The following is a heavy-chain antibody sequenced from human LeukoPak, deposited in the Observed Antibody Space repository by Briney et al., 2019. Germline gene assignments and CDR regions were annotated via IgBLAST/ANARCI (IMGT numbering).Heavy chain of an antibody. J-gene: IGHJ2*01. Sequence: GGSLRLSCAASGFTFDDYAMHWVRQAPGKGLEWVSLISGDGGSTYYADSVKGRFTISRDNSKNSLYLQMNSLRTEDTALYYCATHPEDWYFDLWGRGTLVTVSS. CDR3: ATHPEDWYFDL. V-gene: IGHV3-43*02. CDR1: GFTFDDYA. CDR2: ISGDGGST.